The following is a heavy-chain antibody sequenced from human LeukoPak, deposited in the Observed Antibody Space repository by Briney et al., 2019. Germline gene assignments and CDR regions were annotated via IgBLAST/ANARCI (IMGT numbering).Heavy chain of an antibody. D-gene: IGHD6-19*01. CDR1: GYTFTGYY. J-gene: IGHJ5*02. CDR3: AREVAGAGWFDP. CDR2: ISAYNGNT. Sequence: GASVKVSCKASGYTFTGYYMHWVRQAPGQGLEWMGWISAYNGNTNYAQKLQGRVTMTTDTSTSTAYMELRSLRSDDTAVYYCAREVAGAGWFDPWGQGTLVTVSS. V-gene: IGHV1-18*04.